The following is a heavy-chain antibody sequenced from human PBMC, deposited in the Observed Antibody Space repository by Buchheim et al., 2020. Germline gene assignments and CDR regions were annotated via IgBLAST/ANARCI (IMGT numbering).Heavy chain of an antibody. Sequence: DVHLVESGGNVVRPGGSLRLSCAASGFTFDDYGMTWVRQAPGKGLEWVSGIDWSGSSAVYADSVKGRFTISRDNAKNSLYLQMNSLRAEDTAVYYCARDRCSSTSCYAPYWGQGTL. CDR2: IDWSGSSA. CDR1: GFTFDDYG. D-gene: IGHD2-2*01. CDR3: ARDRCSSTSCYAPY. V-gene: IGHV3-20*04. J-gene: IGHJ4*02.